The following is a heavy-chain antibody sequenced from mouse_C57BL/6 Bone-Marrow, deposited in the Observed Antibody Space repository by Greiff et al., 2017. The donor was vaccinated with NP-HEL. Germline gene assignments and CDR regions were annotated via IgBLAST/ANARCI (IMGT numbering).Heavy chain of an antibody. J-gene: IGHJ3*01. CDR2: IYPRSGNT. D-gene: IGHD2-5*01. CDR3: ARVDYSNLFAY. Sequence: QVQLLQSGAELARPGASVKLSCKASGYTFTSYGISWVKQRTGQGLEWIGEIYPRSGNTYYNEKFKGKATLTADKSSSTAYMELRSLTSEDSAVYFCARVDYSNLFAYWGQGTLVTVSA. CDR1: GYTFTSYG. V-gene: IGHV1-81*01.